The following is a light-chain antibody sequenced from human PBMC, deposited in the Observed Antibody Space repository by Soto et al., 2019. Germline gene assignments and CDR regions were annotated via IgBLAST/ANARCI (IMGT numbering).Light chain of an antibody. CDR1: QGISSY. CDR2: AAS. V-gene: IGKV1-8*01. CDR3: QQYYTYPAT. J-gene: IGKJ1*01. Sequence: AIRMTQSPSSFSASTGDRVTITCRASQGISSYLAWYQQKPGKAPKLLIYAASTLQSGVPSRFRRSGSGTDFNLPISCLQSEDFASYCCQQYYTYPATFGQGTNVEIK.